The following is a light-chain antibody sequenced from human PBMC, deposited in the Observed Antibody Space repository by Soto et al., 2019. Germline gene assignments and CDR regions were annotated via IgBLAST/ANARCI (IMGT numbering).Light chain of an antibody. J-gene: IGLJ1*01. CDR2: SNS. V-gene: IGLV1-40*01. CDR1: NSSIGAGYD. CDR3: QSYDSSLSGSGV. Sequence: QSVLTQPPSVSGAPGQRVTMSCTGNNSSIGAGYDVHWYQQLPGTAPKLVIYSNSNRPSGVPDRFSGSKSGTSASLAITGLQAEDEADYYCQSYDSSLSGSGVFGTGTKVTVL.